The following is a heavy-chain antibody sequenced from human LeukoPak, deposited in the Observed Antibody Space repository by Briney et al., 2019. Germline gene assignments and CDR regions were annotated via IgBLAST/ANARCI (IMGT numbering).Heavy chain of an antibody. J-gene: IGHJ4*02. CDR1: GYTFTSYD. Sequence: ASVKVSCKASGYTFTSYDINWVRQAPGQGLEWMGWMNPNSGNTGYAQKFQGRITITRNTSISTAYMELSSLRSEDTAVYYGARASGPGSVSSPYYFDYWGQGTLVTVSS. D-gene: IGHD2-8*02. CDR2: MNPNSGNT. CDR3: ARASGPGSVSSPYYFDY. V-gene: IGHV1-8*03.